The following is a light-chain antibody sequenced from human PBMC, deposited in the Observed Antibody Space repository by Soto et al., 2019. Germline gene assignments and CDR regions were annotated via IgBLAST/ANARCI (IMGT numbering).Light chain of an antibody. Sequence: ELVLTQSPGTLSLSAGERATLSCRASQSVTSTSLAWYQQKPSQAPRLLIYGSSSRATGVPDRFSGSGSGADFTLTISRLEPEDLAVYYCQYCGRSPFTFGQGTKLEI. CDR3: QYCGRSPFT. J-gene: IGKJ2*01. CDR1: QSVTSTS. V-gene: IGKV3-20*01. CDR2: GSS.